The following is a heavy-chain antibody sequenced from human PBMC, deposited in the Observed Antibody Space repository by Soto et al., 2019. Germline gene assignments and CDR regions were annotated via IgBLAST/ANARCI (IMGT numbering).Heavy chain of an antibody. D-gene: IGHD3-10*01. Sequence: SETLSLTCTVSGGCISSGGYYWSWIRQHPGKGLEWIGYIYYSGSTYYNPSLKSRVTISVDTSKNQSSLKLSSVTAADTAVYYCARELNLHGDFDYWGQGTLVTVSS. V-gene: IGHV4-31*03. CDR1: GGCISSGGYY. J-gene: IGHJ4*02. CDR3: ARELNLHGDFDY. CDR2: IYYSGST.